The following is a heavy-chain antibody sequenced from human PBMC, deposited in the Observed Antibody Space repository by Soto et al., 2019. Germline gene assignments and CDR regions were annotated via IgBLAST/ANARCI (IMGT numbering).Heavy chain of an antibody. CDR3: ARDRGGEDTD. V-gene: IGHV4-31*03. D-gene: IGHD3-16*01. J-gene: IGHJ4*02. Sequence: QVQLQESGPGLVKPSQTLSLTCTVSGDSISSGGYYWSWIRQHPGKGLEWIGYIYYSGSTYYNPSLQRRVTISVDTSKNQCSLKLSSVTAADTAVYYCARDRGGEDTDWGQGTLVTVSS. CDR2: IYYSGST. CDR1: GDSISSGGYY.